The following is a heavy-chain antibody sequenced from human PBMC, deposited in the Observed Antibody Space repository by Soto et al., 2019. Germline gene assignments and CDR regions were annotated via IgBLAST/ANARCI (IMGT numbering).Heavy chain of an antibody. D-gene: IGHD4-17*01. CDR1: GFTFSSYA. J-gene: IGHJ4*02. CDR3: AKHYGDYVGTFQDY. Sequence: PGGSLRLSCAASGFTFSSYAMSWVRQAPGKGLEWVSAISGSGGSTYYADSVKGRFTISRDNSKNTLYLQMNSLRAEDTAVYYCAKHYGDYVGTFQDYWGQGTLVTVSS. V-gene: IGHV3-23*01. CDR2: ISGSGGST.